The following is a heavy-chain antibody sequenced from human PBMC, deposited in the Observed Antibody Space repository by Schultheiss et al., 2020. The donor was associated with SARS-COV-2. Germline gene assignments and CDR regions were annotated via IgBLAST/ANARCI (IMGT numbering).Heavy chain of an antibody. J-gene: IGHJ4*02. CDR1: GGSFSGYY. V-gene: IGHV4-34*01. CDR3: ARGDVVVMQL. D-gene: IGHD2-21*01. CDR2: INHSGST. Sequence: SQTLSLTCAVYGGSFSGYYWSWIRQPPGKGLEWIGEINHSGSTNYNPSLKSRVTISVDTSKNQFSLRLNSVTTADTAVYYCARGDVVVMQLWGQGTLVTVSS.